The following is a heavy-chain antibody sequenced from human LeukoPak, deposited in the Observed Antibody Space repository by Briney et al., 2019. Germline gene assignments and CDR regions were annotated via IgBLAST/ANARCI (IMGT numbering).Heavy chain of an antibody. CDR1: GFSFSSYG. D-gene: IGHD6-19*01. V-gene: IGHV3-30*02. J-gene: IGHJ4*02. CDR2: IQYDGSNK. Sequence: GGSLRLSCAASGFSFSSYGMHWVRQAPGKGLEWVAFIQYDGSNKYYADSVKGQFTISRDNSKNTVSLQMNTPRAEATAVYYCAKDRNSVPGTRGLDYWGQGTLVTVSS. CDR3: AKDRNSVPGTRGLDY.